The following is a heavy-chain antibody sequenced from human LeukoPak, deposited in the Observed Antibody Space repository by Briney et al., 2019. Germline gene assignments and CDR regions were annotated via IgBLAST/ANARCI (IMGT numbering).Heavy chain of an antibody. J-gene: IGHJ2*01. D-gene: IGHD3-3*02. V-gene: IGHV3-53*01. CDR3: ARVGDHFHWNLDL. CDR2: IYSGATT. Sequence: GGSLRLSCAASGFAFRTYTMHWVRQAPGKGLEWVSIIYSGATTYYADSVKGRFTISRDTSKNTVSLQMNSLRAEDTAVYFCARVGDHFHWNLDLWGRGTLVSVSS. CDR1: GFAFRTYT.